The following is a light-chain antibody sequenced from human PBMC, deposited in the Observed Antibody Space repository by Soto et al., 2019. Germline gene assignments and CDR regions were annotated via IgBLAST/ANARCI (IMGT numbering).Light chain of an antibody. CDR3: QQSYSSPPT. J-gene: IGKJ1*01. V-gene: IGKV1-39*01. Sequence: DIQMTQSPYSLSAAVGDRVTIACRASQGISSYLAWYQQKPGKAPKLLIFAASSLQSGVPSRFSGSRSGPDFTLTISSLQPEDFATYYCQQSYSSPPTFGQGAKVDIK. CDR2: AAS. CDR1: QGISSY.